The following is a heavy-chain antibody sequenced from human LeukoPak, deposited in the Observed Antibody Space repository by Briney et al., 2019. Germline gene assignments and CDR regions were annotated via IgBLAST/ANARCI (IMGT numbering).Heavy chain of an antibody. D-gene: IGHD3-22*01. CDR1: GGSISSSSYY. J-gene: IGHJ6*03. CDR3: ASTPRYYYGSSGYYPLYYYYYMDV. CDR2: IYYSGST. V-gene: IGHV4-39*07. Sequence: SETLSLTCTVSGGSISSSSYYWGWIRQPPGKGLEWIGSIYYSGSTYYNPSLKSRVTISVDTSKNQFSLKLSSVTAADTAVYYCASTPRYYYGSSGYYPLYYYYYMDVWGKGTTVTVSS.